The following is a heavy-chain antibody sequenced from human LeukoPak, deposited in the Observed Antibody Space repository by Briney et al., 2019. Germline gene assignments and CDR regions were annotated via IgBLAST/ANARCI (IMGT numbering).Heavy chain of an antibody. V-gene: IGHV3-23*01. CDR1: GFTFSSYA. Sequence: GGSLRLSCAASGFTFSSYAMSWVRQAPGKGLEWVSAISGSGGSTYYADSVKGRFTISRDNSKNTLYLQMNSLRAEDTAVYYCARVREGRRAALYESDYWGQGTLVTVSS. CDR3: ARVREGRRAALYESDY. CDR2: ISGSGGST. J-gene: IGHJ4*02. D-gene: IGHD2-15*01.